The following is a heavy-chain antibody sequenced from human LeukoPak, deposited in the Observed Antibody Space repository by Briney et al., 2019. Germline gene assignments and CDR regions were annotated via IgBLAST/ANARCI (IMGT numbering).Heavy chain of an antibody. J-gene: IGHJ4*02. CDR1: GGSISSYY. D-gene: IGHD3-9*01. V-gene: IGHV4-59*01. Sequence: PSVTLSLTCSVSGGSISSYYWICIRQPPGKGLEWIGYMYYSGGTKYNPSLKSRVTISVETSKNQFSLKLSSVTAADTAVYYCARVSRNVTPESTVYYNTYWGQGTLVTVTS. CDR2: MYYSGGT. CDR3: ARVSRNVTPESTVYYNTY.